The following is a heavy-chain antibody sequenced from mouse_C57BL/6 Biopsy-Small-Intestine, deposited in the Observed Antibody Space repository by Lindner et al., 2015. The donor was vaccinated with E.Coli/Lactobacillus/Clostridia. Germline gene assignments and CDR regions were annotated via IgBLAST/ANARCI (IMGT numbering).Heavy chain of an antibody. D-gene: IGHD4-1*01. J-gene: IGHJ4*01. CDR3: ARGWDGYVMDY. CDR2: IYPGGGYT. CDR1: GYTFTNYW. V-gene: IGHV1-63*01. Sequence: VQLQESGAELVRPGTSVKMSCKASGYTFTNYWIGWAKQRPGHGLEWIGDIYPGGGYTNYNEKFKGKATLTADKSSSTAYMQFSSLTSEDSAIYYCARGWDGYVMDYWGQGTSVTVSS.